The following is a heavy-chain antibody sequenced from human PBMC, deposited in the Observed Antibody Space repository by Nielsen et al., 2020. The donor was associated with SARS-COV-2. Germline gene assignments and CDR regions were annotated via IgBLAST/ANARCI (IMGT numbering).Heavy chain of an antibody. Sequence: LSLTCAGSGFTFSKYWMHWVRQAPGEGLVCVSRIDTDGSSTTYADSVKGRFIISRDNAKNTLYLQMNSLRAEDTAVYYCARDVYDSSGYYYHYFDYWGQGTLVTVSS. CDR2: IDTDGSST. CDR3: ARDVYDSSGYYYHYFDY. CDR1: GFTFSKYW. J-gene: IGHJ4*02. D-gene: IGHD3-22*01. V-gene: IGHV3-74*01.